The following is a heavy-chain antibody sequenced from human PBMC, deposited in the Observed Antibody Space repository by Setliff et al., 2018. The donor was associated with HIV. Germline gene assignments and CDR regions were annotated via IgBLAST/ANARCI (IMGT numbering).Heavy chain of an antibody. CDR3: ARGTAYYNFWSGYSQDYYYYMDV. CDR1: GGSMSTYY. D-gene: IGHD3-3*01. CDR2: INHSGST. Sequence: SETLSLTCTVSGGSMSTYYWSWIRQPPGKGLEWIGEINHSGSTKYNPSLKSRVTISVDTSKNQFSLKLSSVTAADTAVYYCARGTAYYNFWSGYSQDYYYYMDVWGKGTTVTVSS. V-gene: IGHV4-34*01. J-gene: IGHJ6*03.